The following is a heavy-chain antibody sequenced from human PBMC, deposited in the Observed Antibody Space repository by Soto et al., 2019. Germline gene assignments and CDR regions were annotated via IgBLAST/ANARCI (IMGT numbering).Heavy chain of an antibody. CDR3: AREGGGYCSGGSCQVDY. D-gene: IGHD2-15*01. J-gene: IGHJ4*02. V-gene: IGHV4-34*01. Sequence: PSETLSLTCDVYGGSFSGYIWTWIRQTPGKGLQWIGSIYYRGNTYYNPSLKSRVTISVDTSKNQFSLKLSSVTAADTAVYYCAREGGGYCSGGSCQVDYWGQGTLVTVSS. CDR1: GGSFSGYI. CDR2: IYYRGNT.